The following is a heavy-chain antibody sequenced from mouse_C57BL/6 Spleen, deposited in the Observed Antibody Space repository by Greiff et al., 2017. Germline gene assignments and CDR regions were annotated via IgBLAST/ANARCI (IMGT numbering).Heavy chain of an antibody. CDR3: ARTKGGSLYFDY. V-gene: IGHV1-82*01. D-gene: IGHD1-3*01. CDR2: IYPGDGDT. CDR1: GYAFSSSW. J-gene: IGHJ2*01. Sequence: QVQLKESGPELVKPGASVKISCKASGYAFSSSWMNWVKQRPGKGLEWIGRIYPGDGDTNYNGKFKGKATLTADKSSSTAYMQLSSLTSEDSAVYFCARTKGGSLYFDYWGQGTTLTVSS.